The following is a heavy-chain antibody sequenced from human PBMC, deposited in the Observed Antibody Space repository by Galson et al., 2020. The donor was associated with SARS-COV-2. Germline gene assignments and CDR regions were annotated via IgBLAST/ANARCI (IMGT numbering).Heavy chain of an antibody. D-gene: IGHD3-9*01. CDR3: ARDSPGLIIIPGSTNYGMDV. Sequence: GGSLRLSCAASGFTFSSYTMNWVRQAPGKGLEWVSSISSSSTYIYYADSVKGRFTISRDNAKNSLYLQMNSLRAEDTAVYYCARDSPGLIIIPGSTNYGMDVWGQGTSVTVSS. CDR2: ISSSSTYI. V-gene: IGHV3-21*01. J-gene: IGHJ6*02. CDR1: GFTFSSYT.